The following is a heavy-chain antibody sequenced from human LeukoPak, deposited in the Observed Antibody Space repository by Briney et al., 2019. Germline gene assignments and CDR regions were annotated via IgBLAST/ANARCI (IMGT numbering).Heavy chain of an antibody. CDR1: GLTFSRYA. V-gene: IGHV3-64D*06. D-gene: IGHD3-10*01. J-gene: IGHJ4*02. Sequence: GGSLRLSCSASGLTFSRYAMHWVRQAPGKRLEYVSAISSNGGSTYYADSVKGRFTISRDNSKNTLYLQMSSLRAEDTAVYYCVKDGGYHGSGSSYYFDSWGQRTLVTVSS. CDR2: ISSNGGST. CDR3: VKDGGYHGSGSSYYFDS.